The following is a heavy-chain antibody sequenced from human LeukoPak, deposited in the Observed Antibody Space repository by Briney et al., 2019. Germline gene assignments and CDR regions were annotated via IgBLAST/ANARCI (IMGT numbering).Heavy chain of an antibody. J-gene: IGHJ4*02. Sequence: SETLSLTCTVSGGSISSGSYYWSWIRQPAGKGLEWIGRIYTSGSTNYNPSLKSRVTISVDTSKNQFSLKLSSVTAADTAVYYCARVGIAFPAPNFDYWGQGTLVTVSS. CDR3: ARVGIAFPAPNFDY. D-gene: IGHD6-13*01. CDR1: GGSISSGSYY. V-gene: IGHV4-61*02. CDR2: IYTSGST.